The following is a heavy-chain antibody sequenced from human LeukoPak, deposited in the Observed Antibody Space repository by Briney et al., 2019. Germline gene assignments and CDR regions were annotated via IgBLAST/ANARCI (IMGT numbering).Heavy chain of an antibody. CDR2: IYYSGST. V-gene: IGHV4-31*03. Sequence: SETLSLTCTVSGGSISSGGYYWSWIRQHPGKGLEWIGYIYYSGSTYYNPSLKSRVTISVDTSKNQFSLKLSSVTAADTAVYFCARLSSGATDFDYWGQGTLVTVSS. J-gene: IGHJ4*02. CDR3: ARLSSGATDFDY. D-gene: IGHD6-25*01. CDR1: GGSISSGGYY.